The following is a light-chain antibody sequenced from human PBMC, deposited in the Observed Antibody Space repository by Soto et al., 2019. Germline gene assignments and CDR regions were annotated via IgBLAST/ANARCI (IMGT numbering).Light chain of an antibody. CDR1: QSISNY. CDR3: QQSYSTPYT. Sequence: DIHITQSPSSLSASVGDRVTITCRASQSISNYLNWYQQKPGKAPNLLIYIASNLHSGVPSRFSGSVSGTDFTLTISSLQPEDFATYYCQQSYSTPYTVGQGTKVDIK. J-gene: IGKJ2*01. CDR2: IAS. V-gene: IGKV1-39*01.